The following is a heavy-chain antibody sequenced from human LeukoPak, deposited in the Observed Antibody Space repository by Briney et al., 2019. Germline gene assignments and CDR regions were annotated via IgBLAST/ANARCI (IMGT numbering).Heavy chain of an antibody. V-gene: IGHV5-51*01. J-gene: IGHJ5*02. CDR3: AKQGRYCSGGSCYSGS. CDR2: IYPGDSDT. CDR1: GYSFASYW. D-gene: IGHD2-15*01. Sequence: ESLKISCKGSGYSFASYWIGWVRQMPGKGLEWMGIIYPGDSDTRYSPSFQGQVTISADKSISTAYLQWSSLKASDTAMYYCAKQGRYCSGGSCYSGSWGQGTLVTVSS.